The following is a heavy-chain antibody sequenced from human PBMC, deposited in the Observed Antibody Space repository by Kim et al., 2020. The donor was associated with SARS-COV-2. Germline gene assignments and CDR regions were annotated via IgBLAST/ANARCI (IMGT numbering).Heavy chain of an antibody. CDR3: ARSSIVVVVAAPNGMDV. V-gene: IGHV1-8*01. Sequence: ASVKVSCKASGYTFTSYDINWVRQATGQGLEWMGWMNPNSGNTGYAQKFQGRVTMTRNTSISTAYMELSSLRSEDTAVYYCARSSIVVVVAAPNGMDVWGQGTTVTVSS. CDR2: MNPNSGNT. D-gene: IGHD2-15*01. J-gene: IGHJ6*02. CDR1: GYTFTSYD.